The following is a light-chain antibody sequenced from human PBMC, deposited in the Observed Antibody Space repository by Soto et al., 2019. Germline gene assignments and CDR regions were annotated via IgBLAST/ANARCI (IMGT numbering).Light chain of an antibody. CDR1: QTLDTY. J-gene: IGKJ4*01. V-gene: IGKV1-39*01. Sequence: DIQMNQSPTSLSASAGDRVTITCRASQTLDTYLNWFQQGPGQGPKLLIYAASELQSGVPSRFSGSGSGTDFTLTISSLQPEDFATYYCQQTYLTPFTFGGGTRVEIK. CDR3: QQTYLTPFT. CDR2: AAS.